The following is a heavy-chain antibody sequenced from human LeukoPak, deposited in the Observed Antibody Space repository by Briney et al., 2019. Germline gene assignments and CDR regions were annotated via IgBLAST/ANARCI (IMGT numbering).Heavy chain of an antibody. D-gene: IGHD2-21*02. Sequence: KFGESLKISCKGSGYSFATYWIGWVRQMPGKGLEWMGIIYPTDSDTRYSPSLQGQVTISVDKSISTAYLQWSSLKASDTAMYYCAREHCAGDCYLDYWGQGTLVTVSS. CDR1: GYSFATYW. CDR3: AREHCAGDCYLDY. V-gene: IGHV5-51*01. CDR2: IYPTDSDT. J-gene: IGHJ4*02.